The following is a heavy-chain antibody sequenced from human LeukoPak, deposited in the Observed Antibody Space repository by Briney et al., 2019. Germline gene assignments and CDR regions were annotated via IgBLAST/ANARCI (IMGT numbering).Heavy chain of an antibody. Sequence: SGTLSLTCTVSGDSVSSNPNYWTWIRQPPGKGLEWIGYISYSGSTYYNPSLKSRFNMSVDTSKNQLFLKLSSVTAADTAVYYCARLGGYHDPPDYWGQGTLVTVSS. CDR2: ISYSGST. CDR1: GDSVSSNPNY. V-gene: IGHV4-39*01. D-gene: IGHD3-16*02. CDR3: ARLGGYHDPPDY. J-gene: IGHJ4*02.